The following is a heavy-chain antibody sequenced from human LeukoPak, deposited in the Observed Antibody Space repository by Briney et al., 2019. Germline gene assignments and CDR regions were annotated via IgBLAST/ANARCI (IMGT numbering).Heavy chain of an antibody. CDR2: IKSKTDGGTT. V-gene: IGHV3-15*01. Sequence: GGSLRLSCAAFGFTFSNAWMSWVRQAPGKGLEWVGRIKSKTDGGTTDYAAPVKGRFTISRDDLKNTLYLQMNSLKTEDTAVYYCTTDYYSSGSYYFDYWGQGTLVTVSS. CDR3: TTDYYSSGSYYFDY. CDR1: GFTFSNAW. D-gene: IGHD6-19*01. J-gene: IGHJ4*02.